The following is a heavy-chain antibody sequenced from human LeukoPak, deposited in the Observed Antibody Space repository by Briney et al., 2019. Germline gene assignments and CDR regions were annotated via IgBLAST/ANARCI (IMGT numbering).Heavy chain of an antibody. CDR2: IWYDGSNK. CDR1: GFTFSSYG. J-gene: IGHJ4*02. D-gene: IGHD1-26*01. V-gene: IGHV3-30*02. Sequence: GGSLRLSCAAPGFTFSSYGMHWVRQAPGKGLEWVAVIWYDGSNKYYADSVKGRFTISRDNSKNTLYLQMNSLRAEDTAVYYCAKDRGGSYSEGADYWGQGTLVTVSS. CDR3: AKDRGGSYSEGADY.